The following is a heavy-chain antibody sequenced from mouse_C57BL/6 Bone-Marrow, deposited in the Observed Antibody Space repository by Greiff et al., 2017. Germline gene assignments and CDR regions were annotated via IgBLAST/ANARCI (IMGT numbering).Heavy chain of an antibody. CDR2: ISDGGSYT. CDR3: ARDRGYD. CDR1: GFTFSSYA. D-gene: IGHD2-3*01. V-gene: IGHV5-4*01. J-gene: IGHJ3*01. Sequence: EVMLVESGGGLVKPGGSLKLSCAASGFTFSSYAMSWVRQTPEKRLEWVATISDGGSYTYYPDNVKGRFTISRDNAKNNLYLQMSHLKSEDTAMYYCARDRGYDWGQGTLVTVSA.